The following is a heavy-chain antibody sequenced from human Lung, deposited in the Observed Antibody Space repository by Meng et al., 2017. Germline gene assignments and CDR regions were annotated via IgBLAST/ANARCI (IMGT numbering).Heavy chain of an antibody. Sequence: QVQLVESGGGVVQPGRSRRRSGAASGFTFRSYGMHWVRQAPGKGLEWVAVIWYDGSNKYYADSVKGRFTISRDNSKNTLYLQMNSLRAEDTAVYYCARGRYSSSSAVVDYWGQGTLVTVSS. J-gene: IGHJ4*02. D-gene: IGHD6-13*01. CDR2: IWYDGSNK. CDR3: ARGRYSSSSAVVDY. V-gene: IGHV3-33*01. CDR1: GFTFRSYG.